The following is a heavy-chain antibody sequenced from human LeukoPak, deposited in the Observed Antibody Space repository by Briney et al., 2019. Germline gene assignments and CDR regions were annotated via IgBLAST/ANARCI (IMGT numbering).Heavy chain of an antibody. CDR2: ISSSGSTI. D-gene: IGHD5-12*01. CDR3: ARVYSGYDWDDY. J-gene: IGHJ4*02. CDR1: GFTFSSYE. V-gene: IGHV3-48*03. Sequence: PGGSLRLSCAASGFTFSSYEMNWVRQAPGKGLEWVSYISSSGSTIYYADSVKGRFTISRDNAKNSLYLQMNSLRAEDTAVYHCARVYSGYDWDDYWGQGTLVTVSS.